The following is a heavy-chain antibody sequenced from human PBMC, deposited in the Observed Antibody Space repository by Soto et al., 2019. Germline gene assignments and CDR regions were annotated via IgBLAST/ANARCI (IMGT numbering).Heavy chain of an antibody. D-gene: IGHD4-17*01. V-gene: IGHV3-23*01. Sequence: EVQLLESGGGLVQPGGSLSLSCAASGFSFSDYAMSWVRQAPGKGLEWVSIISGDAGSTKYADSVKGRFTISRVNSKNTVYLQMNSLRAEDTAVYYCAKRVYGDYVWFDYWGQGTLVTVSS. J-gene: IGHJ4*02. CDR2: ISGDAGST. CDR3: AKRVYGDYVWFDY. CDR1: GFSFSDYA.